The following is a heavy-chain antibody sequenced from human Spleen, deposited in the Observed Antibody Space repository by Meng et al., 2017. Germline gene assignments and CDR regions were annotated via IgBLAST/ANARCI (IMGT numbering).Heavy chain of an antibody. J-gene: IGHJ4*02. D-gene: IGHD3-10*01. Sequence: GGSLRLSCAASGFTFSNYWMHWVRQDPGRGLVWVSRIKSDGIFTSYADSVRGRFTISRDNAKNTLYLQMNSLRTDDTAVYFCARGGSGSFYYWGQGALVTVSS. CDR1: GFTFSNYW. CDR3: ARGGSGSFYY. V-gene: IGHV3-74*01. CDR2: IKSDGIFT.